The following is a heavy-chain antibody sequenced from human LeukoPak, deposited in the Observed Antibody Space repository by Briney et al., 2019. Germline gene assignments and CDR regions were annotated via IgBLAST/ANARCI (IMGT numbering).Heavy chain of an antibody. D-gene: IGHD5-24*01. CDR2: IYYSGST. CDR3: ARLAPPHVEMATSSEFDWYFDL. J-gene: IGHJ2*01. CDR1: GGSISSYY. V-gene: IGHV4-59*08. Sequence: SETLSLTCTVSGGSISSYYWSWIRQPPGKGLEWIGYIYYSGSTNYNPSLESRVTISVDTSKNQFSLKLSSVTAADTAVYYCARLAPPHVEMATSSEFDWYFDLWGRGTLVTVSS.